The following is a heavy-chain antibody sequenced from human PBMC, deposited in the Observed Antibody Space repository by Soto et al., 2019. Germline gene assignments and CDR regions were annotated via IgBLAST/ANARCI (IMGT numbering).Heavy chain of an antibody. CDR1: GGTFSSSA. J-gene: IGHJ6*02. Sequence: VQLVQSGAEVKKPGSSVKVSCKASGGTFSSSAISWVRQAPGQGLEWMGGIITTLNRENYSQKFQGSVTITADKATATVYMELSSLISEDTAVFYCARGLIDISGFVYYYHFYGMEVWGQGTTVTVSS. V-gene: IGHV1-69*06. CDR2: IITTLNRE. D-gene: IGHD3-22*01. CDR3: ARGLIDISGFVYYYHFYGMEV.